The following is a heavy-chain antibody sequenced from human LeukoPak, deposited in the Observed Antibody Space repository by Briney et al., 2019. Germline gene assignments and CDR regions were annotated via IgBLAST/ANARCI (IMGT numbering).Heavy chain of an antibody. CDR3: ARGSRELYYFDY. V-gene: IGHV4-59*01. CDR1: GGSISSYY. Sequence: SETLSLTCTVSGGSISSYYWSWIREPPGKGLEWIGYIYYSGSTKYNPSLKSRVTISVDASKTQFSLKLNSVTAADTAVYYCARGSRELYYFDYWGQGTLVTVSS. D-gene: IGHD1-7*01. J-gene: IGHJ4*02. CDR2: IYYSGST.